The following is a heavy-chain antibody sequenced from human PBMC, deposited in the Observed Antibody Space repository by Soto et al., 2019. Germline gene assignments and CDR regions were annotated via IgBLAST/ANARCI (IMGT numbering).Heavy chain of an antibody. CDR3: ARHREDSISWYATELDGGFDF. CDR2: IYYSGST. CDR1: GGSINSYY. D-gene: IGHD6-13*01. Sequence: QVQLQESGPGLVKPSETLSLTCTVSGGSINSYYWSWIRQPPGKGLEWMGYIYYSGSTNYNPSLRSRFTISVDTSKNQFSMRLSSVTAADTAVYYCARHREDSISWYATELDGGFDFWGQGTLVTVSS. V-gene: IGHV4-59*08. J-gene: IGHJ4*02.